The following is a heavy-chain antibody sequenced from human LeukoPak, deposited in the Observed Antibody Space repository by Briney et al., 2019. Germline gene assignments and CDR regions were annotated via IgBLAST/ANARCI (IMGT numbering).Heavy chain of an antibody. CDR2: IYYSGST. V-gene: IGHV4-59*12. Sequence: SETLSLTCTVSGGSISSYYWSWIRQPPGKGLEWIGYIYYSGSTNYNPSLKSRVTISVDTSKNQFSLKLSSVTAADTAVYYCARDVRGIAAADPLDWGQGTLVTVSS. CDR1: GGSISSYY. J-gene: IGHJ4*02. CDR3: ARDVRGIAAADPLD. D-gene: IGHD6-13*01.